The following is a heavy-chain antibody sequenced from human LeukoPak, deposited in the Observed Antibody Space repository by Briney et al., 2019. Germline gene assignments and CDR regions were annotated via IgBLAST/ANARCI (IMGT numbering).Heavy chain of an antibody. D-gene: IGHD2-15*01. CDR1: GGSISSYY. CDR2: IYYSGST. CDR3: ARAALGYYYMDV. Sequence: KASETLSLTCTVTGGSISSYYWSWIRQPPGKGLEWIGYIYYSGSTNYNPSLKSRVTISVDTSKNHFSLKLSSVTAADTAVYYCARAALGYYYMDVWGKGTTVTVSS. J-gene: IGHJ6*03. V-gene: IGHV4-59*12.